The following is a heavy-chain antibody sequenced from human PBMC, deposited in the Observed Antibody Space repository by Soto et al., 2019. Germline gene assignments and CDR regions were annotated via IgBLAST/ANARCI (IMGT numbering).Heavy chain of an antibody. J-gene: IGHJ6*02. V-gene: IGHV1-8*01. CDR1: GYTFTSYD. Sequence: QVKLVQSGAEVKKPGASVKVSCKASGYTFTSYDINWVRQATGQGLEWMGWMNPNSGNTGYAQKFQGRVTMTRNTSISTAYMELSSLRSEDTAVYYCARGLLGYGSGIYYYYGMDVWGQGTTVTVSS. D-gene: IGHD3-10*01. CDR2: MNPNSGNT. CDR3: ARGLLGYGSGIYYYYGMDV.